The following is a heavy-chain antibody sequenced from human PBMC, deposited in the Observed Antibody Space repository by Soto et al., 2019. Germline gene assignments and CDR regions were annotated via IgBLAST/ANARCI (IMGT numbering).Heavy chain of an antibody. D-gene: IGHD4-17*01. Sequence: SETLSLTCTVSGGSISSYYWSWIRQPPGKGLEWIGYIYYSGSTNYNPSLKSRVTISVDTSKNQFSLKLSSVTAADTAVYYCARLVRYGDYGVGDAFDIWGQGTMVTVSS. CDR3: ARLVRYGDYGVGDAFDI. J-gene: IGHJ3*02. CDR1: GGSISSYY. CDR2: IYYSGST. V-gene: IGHV4-59*08.